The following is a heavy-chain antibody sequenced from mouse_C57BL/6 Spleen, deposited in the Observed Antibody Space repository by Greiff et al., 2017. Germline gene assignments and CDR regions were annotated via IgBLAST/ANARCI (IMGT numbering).Heavy chain of an antibody. CDR2: IDPSDSYT. Sequence: VQLQQPGAELVMPGASVKLSCTASGYTFTSYWMHWVKQRPGQGLEWIGEIDPSDSYTNYNQKFQGKSTLTVDKSSSTAYMQLSSLTSEDSAVYYCARSYYGSSYFDCWGQGTTLTVSS. D-gene: IGHD1-1*01. J-gene: IGHJ2*01. CDR1: GYTFTSYW. V-gene: IGHV1-69*01. CDR3: ARSYYGSSYFDC.